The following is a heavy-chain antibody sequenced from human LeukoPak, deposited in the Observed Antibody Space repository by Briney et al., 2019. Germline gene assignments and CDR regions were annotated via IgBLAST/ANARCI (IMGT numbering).Heavy chain of an antibody. J-gene: IGHJ2*01. CDR1: GGSISSSSYY. D-gene: IGHD3-22*01. CDR3: ARDANPYYYDSSGYKAYWYFDL. CDR2: IYYSGST. Sequence: PSETLFLTCTVSGGSISSSSYYWGWIRQPPGKGLEWIGSIYYSGSTYYNPSLKSRVTISVDTSKNQFSLKLSSVTAADTAVYYCARDANPYYYDSSGYKAYWYFDLWGRGTLVTVSS. V-gene: IGHV4-39*07.